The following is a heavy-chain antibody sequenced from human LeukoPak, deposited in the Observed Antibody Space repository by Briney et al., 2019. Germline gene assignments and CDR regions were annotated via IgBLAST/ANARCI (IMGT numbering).Heavy chain of an antibody. CDR1: GSTFRNYG. V-gene: IGHV3-21*04. CDR3: ARVYYHYVWGSYRYDYFDY. J-gene: IGHJ4*02. CDR2: ITSSGTYI. Sequence: GGTLRLSCAVSGSTFRNYGMSWVRQAPGRALEWVSSITSSGTYIFYADSVKGRFTISRDNAKNSLYLQMNSLGPEDTAVYYCARVYYHYVWGSYRYDYFDYWGQGTLVTVSS. D-gene: IGHD3-16*02.